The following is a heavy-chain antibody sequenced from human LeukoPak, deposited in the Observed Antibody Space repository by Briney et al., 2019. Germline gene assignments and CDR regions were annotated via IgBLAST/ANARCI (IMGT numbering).Heavy chain of an antibody. CDR3: ARTYHSYYYDF. V-gene: IGHV6-1*01. Sequence: SQTLSLTCAISGDSVSSYNAAWHWIRQSPSKGLEWLGRTYYRSQFYNDYAVSVKSRITINPDTSKNQFSLHLSSVTPEDTAVYYCARTYHSYYYDFWGQGTLVTVSS. D-gene: IGHD1-14*01. CDR1: GDSVSSYNAA. CDR2: TYYRSQFYN. J-gene: IGHJ4*02.